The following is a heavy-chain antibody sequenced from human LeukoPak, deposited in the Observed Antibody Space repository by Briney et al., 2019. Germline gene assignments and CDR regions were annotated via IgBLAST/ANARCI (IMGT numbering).Heavy chain of an antibody. CDR1: GYSFTSYW. Sequence: GESLKISCKGSGYSFTSYWIGWVRQMPGKGLEWMGIIYPGDSETIYSPSFQGQVTMSADKSSAYLQWNSVKASDTAMYHCARRGGGYDFNFDQWGQGTLVTVSS. CDR2: IYPGDSET. D-gene: IGHD5-12*01. V-gene: IGHV5-51*01. CDR3: ARRGGGYDFNFDQ. J-gene: IGHJ4*02.